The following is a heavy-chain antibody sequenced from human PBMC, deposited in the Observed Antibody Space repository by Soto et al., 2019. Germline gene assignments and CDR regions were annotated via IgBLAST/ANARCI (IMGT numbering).Heavy chain of an antibody. CDR3: ARVPYGSGSFDYGMDV. CDR1: GFTVSSNY. V-gene: IGHV3-53*01. Sequence: GGSLRLSCAASGFTVSSNYMSWVRQAPGKGLEWVSVIYSGGSTYYADSVKGRFTISRDNSKNTLYLQMNSLRAEDTAVYYCARVPYGSGSFDYGMDVWGQGTTVPVSS. CDR2: IYSGGST. D-gene: IGHD3-10*01. J-gene: IGHJ6*02.